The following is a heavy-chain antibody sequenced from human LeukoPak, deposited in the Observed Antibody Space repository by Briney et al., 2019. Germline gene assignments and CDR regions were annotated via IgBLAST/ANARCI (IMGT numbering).Heavy chain of an antibody. CDR1: GYTFTRYY. V-gene: IGHV1-46*01. D-gene: IGHD2-15*01. Sequence: GGSVSASCTASGYTFTRYYIHWVRQAPGQGLEGMGLINPSGGSITYAQKFQGRVTITRDMSTSTVYMDLSSLRSDDTAVYYCARDKWSFVVVAAARSPYNWFDPWGQGTLVTVSS. J-gene: IGHJ5*02. CDR2: INPSGGSI. CDR3: ARDKWSFVVVAAARSPYNWFDP.